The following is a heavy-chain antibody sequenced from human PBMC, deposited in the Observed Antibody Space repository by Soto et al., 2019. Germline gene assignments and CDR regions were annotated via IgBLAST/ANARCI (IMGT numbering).Heavy chain of an antibody. CDR1: GYTFTSYD. CDR2: MNPNSGNT. J-gene: IGHJ4*02. D-gene: IGHD3-16*01. CDR3: ARSSLGDYIWGSYASRHFDY. Sequence: GASVKVSCKASGYTFTSYDINWVRQATGQGLEWMGWMNPNSGNTGYAQKFQGRVTMTRNTSISTAYMELSSLRSEDTAVYYCARSSLGDYIWGSYASRHFDYWGQGTLVTVSS. V-gene: IGHV1-8*01.